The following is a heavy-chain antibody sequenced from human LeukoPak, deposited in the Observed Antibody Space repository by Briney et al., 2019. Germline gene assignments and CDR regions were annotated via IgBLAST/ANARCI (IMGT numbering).Heavy chain of an antibody. J-gene: IGHJ4*02. V-gene: IGHV4-31*03. CDR1: AGSLSSGGHY. CDR2: IHHSWRS. Sequence: PSETLSLTCTVSAGSLSSGGHYWSWIRQFPGKCLESIGFIHHSWRSRHNPSLKDRVAISVDTSRKQFALKLSSVTAADTAMYYCARGGNRLGGFYFDYWGQGIQVIVSS. CDR3: ARGGNRLGGFYFDY.